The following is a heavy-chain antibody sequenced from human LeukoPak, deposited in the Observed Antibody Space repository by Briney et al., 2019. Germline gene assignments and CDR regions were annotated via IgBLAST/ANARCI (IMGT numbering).Heavy chain of an antibody. Sequence: GGSLRLSCAASGFTFSSYSMNWVRQAPGKGLEWVSSISSSSSYIYYADSVKGRFTISRDNAKNSLYLQMNSLRAEDTAVYYCAREGGLLCFGEFLDVWGQGTTVTVSS. D-gene: IGHD3-10*01. CDR3: AREGGLLCFGEFLDV. CDR1: GFTFSSYS. CDR2: ISSSSSYI. V-gene: IGHV3-21*01. J-gene: IGHJ6*02.